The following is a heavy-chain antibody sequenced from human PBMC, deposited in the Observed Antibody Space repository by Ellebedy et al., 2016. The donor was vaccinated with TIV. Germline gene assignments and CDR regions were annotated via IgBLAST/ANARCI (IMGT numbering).Heavy chain of an antibody. CDR1: GGSINSYY. CDR3: ARAAYGSGSSIFDY. D-gene: IGHD3-10*01. J-gene: IGHJ4*02. CDR2: IYYSGST. Sequence: MPSETLSLTCTVSGGSINSYYWSWIRQPPGKGLEWIGYIYYSGSTNYNPSLKSRVTISVDTSKNHFSLKLSSVTAADTAVYYCARAAYGSGSSIFDYWGQGTLVTVSS. V-gene: IGHV4-59*01.